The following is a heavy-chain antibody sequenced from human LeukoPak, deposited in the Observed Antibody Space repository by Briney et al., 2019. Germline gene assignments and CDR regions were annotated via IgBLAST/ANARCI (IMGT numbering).Heavy chain of an antibody. CDR1: GFTFSSPS. CDR2: ISGSGGST. V-gene: IGHV3-23*01. D-gene: IGHD6-19*01. Sequence: GGSLRLSCAASGFTFSSPSMSWVRQAPGKGLEWVSVISGSGGSTDYADSVKGRFTISRDNSKNTLYLQINSLRAEDTAVYYCAKGSGWYVWGQGTLVTVSS. J-gene: IGHJ4*02. CDR3: AKGSGWYV.